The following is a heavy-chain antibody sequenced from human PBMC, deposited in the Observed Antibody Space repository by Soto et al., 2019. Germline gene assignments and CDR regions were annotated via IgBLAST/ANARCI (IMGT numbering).Heavy chain of an antibody. CDR3: ARSQGGSTSLDIYSYYYYGMEV. V-gene: IGHV1-69*01. CDR2: ISPIFGTA. J-gene: IGHJ6*02. Sequence: QVQLVQSGAEVKKPGSSVKVSCKAPGGTFSSYAISWVRQAPGQGLEWMGGISPIFGTANYAQKSQGRVTITADESTSPGYMELSSLRSEDTAVYYCARSQGGSTSLDIYSYYYYGMEVWGQGTTVTVSS. CDR1: GGTFSSYA. D-gene: IGHD2-2*01.